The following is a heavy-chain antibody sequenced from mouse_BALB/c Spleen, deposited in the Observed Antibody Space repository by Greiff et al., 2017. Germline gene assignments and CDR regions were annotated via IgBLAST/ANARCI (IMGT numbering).Heavy chain of an antibody. J-gene: IGHJ3*01. CDR1: GYAFSSYW. V-gene: IGHV1-80*01. CDR2: IYPGDGDT. CDR3: ARGDYDGAWFAY. D-gene: IGHD2-4*01. Sequence: QVQLKESGAELVRPGSSVKISCKASGYAFSSYWMNWVKQRPGQGLEWIGQIYPGDGDTNYNGKFKGKATLTADKSSSTAYMQLSSLTSEDSAVYFCARGDYDGAWFAYWGQGTLVTVSA.